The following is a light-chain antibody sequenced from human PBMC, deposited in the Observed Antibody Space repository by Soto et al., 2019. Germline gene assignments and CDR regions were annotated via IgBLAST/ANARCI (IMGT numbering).Light chain of an antibody. CDR3: QQRSNWPPT. J-gene: IGKJ4*01. V-gene: IGKV3-11*01. Sequence: EIVLIQSPATLSLSPGERATLSCRASQSVSSYVAWYQQKPGQAPRLLIYDASNRATGIPARFSGSGSGTDFTLTIISLEPEDFAVYYCQQRSNWPPTFGGGTKVDIK. CDR1: QSVSSY. CDR2: DAS.